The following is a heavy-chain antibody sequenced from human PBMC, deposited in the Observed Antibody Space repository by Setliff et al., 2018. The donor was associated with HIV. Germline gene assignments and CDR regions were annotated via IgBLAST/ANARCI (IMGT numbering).Heavy chain of an antibody. D-gene: IGHD2-8*01. J-gene: IGHJ5*02. Sequence: LRLSCAASGFTFSTHWMCWGRQAPGKGLEWVANIKHDGSDKYYVDSVKGRFTISRDNAKNSLFLQMNSLRVDDTAVYYCAALSLRTNSVYGIISTRFDPWGQGTLVTVSS. V-gene: IGHV3-7*03. CDR3: AALSLRTNSVYGIISTRFDP. CDR2: IKHDGSDK. CDR1: GFTFSTHW.